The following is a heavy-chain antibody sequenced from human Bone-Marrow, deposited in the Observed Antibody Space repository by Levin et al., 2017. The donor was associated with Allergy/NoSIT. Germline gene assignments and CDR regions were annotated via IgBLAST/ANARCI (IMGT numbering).Heavy chain of an antibody. CDR1: GFTFSSYA. D-gene: IGHD6-13*01. CDR3: AGDGRAAAGSFDY. J-gene: IGHJ4*02. V-gene: IGHV3-30-3*01. Sequence: SGGSLRLSCAASGFTFSSYAMHWVRQAPGKGLEWVAVISYDGSNKYYADSVKGRFTISRDNSKNTLYLQMNSLRAEDTAVYYCAGDGRAAAGSFDYWGQGTLVTVSS. CDR2: ISYDGSNK.